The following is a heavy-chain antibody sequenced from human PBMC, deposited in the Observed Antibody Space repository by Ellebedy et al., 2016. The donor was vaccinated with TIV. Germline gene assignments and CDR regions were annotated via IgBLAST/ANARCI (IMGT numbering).Heavy chain of an antibody. D-gene: IGHD4-17*01. V-gene: IGHV3-7*01. CDR1: RFAFSSYW. CDR3: ATDGSYGDYLSPTHAFVI. J-gene: IGHJ3*02. Sequence: GESLKISCAASRFAFSSYWMSWVRQTPGKGLDWVANIKQDGSEKYYADSVTSRFTISRDNAKNSLYLQMNNLRAEDTAVYYCATDGSYGDYLSPTHAFVIWGQGTMVTVSS. CDR2: IKQDGSEK.